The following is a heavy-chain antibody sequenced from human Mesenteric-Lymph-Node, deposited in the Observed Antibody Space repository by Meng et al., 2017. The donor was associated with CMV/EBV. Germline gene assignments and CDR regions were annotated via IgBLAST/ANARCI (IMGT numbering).Heavy chain of an antibody. D-gene: IGHD2-2*01. CDR2: ISWNSGDI. V-gene: IGHV3-9*01. J-gene: IGHJ4*02. Sequence: GGSLRLSCAASGFTFDDYAMHWVRQAPGKGLEWVSGISWNSGDIGYADSVKGRFIISRDNAKNSLYLHMNSLRAEDTALYYCAKDIYLAHTTSCLDSWGQGTMVTVSS. CDR1: GFTFDDYA. CDR3: AKDIYLAHTTSCLDS.